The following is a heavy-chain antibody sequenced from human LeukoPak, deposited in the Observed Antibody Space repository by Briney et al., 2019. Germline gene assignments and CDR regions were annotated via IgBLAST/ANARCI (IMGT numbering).Heavy chain of an antibody. J-gene: IGHJ4*02. V-gene: IGHV1-2*02. D-gene: IGHD1-26*01. Sequence: ASVKVFCKASGYTFTAYYMHWLRQAPGQGLEWMGWINPNSGGTNYAQNFQGRVTMTRDTSISTAYMELSRLRSDDTAVYYFASDLWGLGPSLVGYYFDHWGQGTLVTVSS. CDR3: ASDLWGLGPSLVGYYFDH. CDR1: GYTFTAYY. CDR2: INPNSGGT.